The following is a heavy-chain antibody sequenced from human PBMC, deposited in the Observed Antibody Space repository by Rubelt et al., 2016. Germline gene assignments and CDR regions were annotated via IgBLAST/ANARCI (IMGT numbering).Heavy chain of an antibody. CDR3: ARATDSSGYGPFDY. CDR2: ISGSGGTT. Sequence: EVQLLESGGGLVQPGGSLRLSCAAAGFTFSSYAMSWVRQGPGKGLEWVSAISGSGGTTYYADSVKGRFTISRDNSKNTLYLQMNSLRAEDTAVYHCARATDSSGYGPFDYWGQGTLVAVSS. J-gene: IGHJ4*02. D-gene: IGHD3-22*01. CDR1: GFTFSSYA. V-gene: IGHV3-23*01.